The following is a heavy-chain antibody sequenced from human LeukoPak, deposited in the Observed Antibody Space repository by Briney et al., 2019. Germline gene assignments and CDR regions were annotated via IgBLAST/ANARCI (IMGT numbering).Heavy chain of an antibody. D-gene: IGHD2-2*01. CDR2: INPNSGGT. V-gene: IGHV1-2*02. CDR3: AREFHGTSCYGRYWFDP. CDR1: GYTFTGYY. J-gene: IGHJ5*02. Sequence: ASVKVSCKASGYTFTGYYMHWVRQAPGQGLEWMGWINPNSGGTNYAQKFQGRVTMTRDTSISTAYMELSRLRSDDTAVYYCAREFHGTSCYGRYWFDPWGQGTLVTVSS.